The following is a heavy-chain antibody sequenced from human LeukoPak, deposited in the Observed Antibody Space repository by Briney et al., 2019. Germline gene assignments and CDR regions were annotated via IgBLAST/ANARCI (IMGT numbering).Heavy chain of an antibody. J-gene: IGHJ4*02. CDR3: ARDGQAAAAVWMDY. Sequence: GGSLRLSCAASGFTFSSYGMHWVRQAPGKGLEWVAVIWYDGSNKYYADSVKGRFTISRDNSKNTLYLQRNSLRAEDTAVYYCARDGQAAAAVWMDYWGQGTLVTVSS. D-gene: IGHD6-13*01. CDR2: IWYDGSNK. V-gene: IGHV3-33*01. CDR1: GFTFSSYG.